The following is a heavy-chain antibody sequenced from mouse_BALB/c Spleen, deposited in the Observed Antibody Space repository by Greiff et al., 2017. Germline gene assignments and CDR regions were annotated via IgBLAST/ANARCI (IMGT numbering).Heavy chain of an antibody. Sequence: EVKLVESGGGLVKPGGSLKLSCAASGFTFSSYTMSWVRQTPEKRLEWVATISSGGSYTYYPDSVKGRFTISRDNAKNTLYLQMSSLKSEDTAMYYCTRDLGGNRAMDYWGQGTSVTVSS. CDR1: GFTFSSYT. CDR3: TRDLGGNRAMDY. J-gene: IGHJ4*01. D-gene: IGHD2-1*01. V-gene: IGHV5-6-4*01. CDR2: ISSGGSYT.